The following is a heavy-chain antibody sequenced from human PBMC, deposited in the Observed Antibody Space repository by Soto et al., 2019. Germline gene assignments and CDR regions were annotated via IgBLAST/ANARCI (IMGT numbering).Heavy chain of an antibody. CDR3: AVVVVAATHPSYDY. Sequence: ASVKVSCKASGYTFTSYGISWVRQAPGQGLEWMGWISAYNGNTNYAQKFQGRVTITADESTSTAYMELSSLRSEDTAVYYCAVVVVAATHPSYDYWGQGTLVTVSS. J-gene: IGHJ4*02. CDR2: ISAYNGNT. V-gene: IGHV1-18*04. D-gene: IGHD2-15*01. CDR1: GYTFTSYG.